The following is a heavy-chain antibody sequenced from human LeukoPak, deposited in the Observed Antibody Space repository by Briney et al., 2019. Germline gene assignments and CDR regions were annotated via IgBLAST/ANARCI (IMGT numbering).Heavy chain of an antibody. CDR3: ARDRYRASGLDY. J-gene: IGHJ4*02. V-gene: IGHV3-11*01. CDR1: GFTFSNYN. D-gene: IGHD3-16*02. Sequence: GGSLRLSCAASGFTFSNYNMNWIRQAPGKGLEWVSHISSTGYTIYYADSVRGRFTISRDNTKNSLYLQMSGLRDEDTAVYYCARDRYRASGLDYWGQGTLVTVSS. CDR2: ISSTGYTI.